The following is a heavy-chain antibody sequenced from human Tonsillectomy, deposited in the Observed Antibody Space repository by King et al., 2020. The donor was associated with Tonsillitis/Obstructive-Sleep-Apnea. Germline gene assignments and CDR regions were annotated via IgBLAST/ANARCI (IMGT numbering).Heavy chain of an antibody. J-gene: IGHJ4*02. CDR2: IRGKAYGGTT. V-gene: IGHV3-49*04. Sequence: VQLVESGRGLVQPGRSLRLSCTVSGFTFGDYAMNWVRQAPGKGLEWVGFIRGKAYGGTTEYAASVKGRFTISRDDSKNIAYLQMNSLKSEDTAVYYCTRDPSGSSFDYWGQGTLVTVSS. CDR3: TRDPSGSSFDY. CDR1: GFTFGDYA. D-gene: IGHD1-26*01.